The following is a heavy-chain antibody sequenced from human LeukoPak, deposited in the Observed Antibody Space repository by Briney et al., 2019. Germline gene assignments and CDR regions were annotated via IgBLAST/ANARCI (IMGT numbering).Heavy chain of an antibody. Sequence: ASVKVSCKASGYTFTSYYMHWVRQAPGQGLEWMGIINPSGGSTSYAQKFQGRVTMTRDTSTSTVYMELSSLGSEVTAVYSSTRGMGGSYYVGYSFDYWGPGNPVTVSS. D-gene: IGHD1-26*01. CDR1: GYTFTSYY. CDR3: TRGMGGSYYVGYSFDY. J-gene: IGHJ4*02. V-gene: IGHV1-46*01. CDR2: INPSGGST.